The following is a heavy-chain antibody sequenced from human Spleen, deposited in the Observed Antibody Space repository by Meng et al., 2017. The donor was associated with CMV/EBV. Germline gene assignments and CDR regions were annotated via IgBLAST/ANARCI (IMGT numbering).Heavy chain of an antibody. V-gene: IGHV3-11*04. CDR3: ARVARYSGYDFDYYYYGMDV. CDR2: ISSSGFTI. D-gene: IGHD5-12*01. J-gene: IGHJ6*02. CDR1: GFTFSDYS. Sequence: GESLKISCAASGFTFSDYSMSWIRQAPGKGLEWVSYISSSGFTIFYGDSVKGRFTISRDNARNSLYLQMNSLRAEDTAVYYCARVARYSGYDFDYYYYGMDVWGQGTTVTVSS.